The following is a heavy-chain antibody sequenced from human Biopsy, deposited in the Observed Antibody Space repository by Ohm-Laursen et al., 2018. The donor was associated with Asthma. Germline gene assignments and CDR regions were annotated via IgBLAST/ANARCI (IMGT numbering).Heavy chain of an antibody. CDR1: GGSISSGAHY. Sequence: SQTLSLTCTVSGGSISSGAHYWSWIRQHPGKGLEWIGYIYYSGSTYYNPSLKSRVTISVDTSKKQFSLKLTSVTAADTAVYCCARATYGHDGFDPWGQGTLVTVSS. V-gene: IGHV4-31*03. CDR2: IYYSGST. CDR3: ARATYGHDGFDP. J-gene: IGHJ5*02. D-gene: IGHD4-17*01.